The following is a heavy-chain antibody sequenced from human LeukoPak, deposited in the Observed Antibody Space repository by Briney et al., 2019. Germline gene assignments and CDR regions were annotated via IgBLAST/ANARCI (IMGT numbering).Heavy chain of an antibody. V-gene: IGHV3-7*01. D-gene: IGHD1-26*01. CDR2: IKEDGSEK. CDR3: ASGSYGRDY. CDR1: GFTFSNYW. J-gene: IGHJ4*02. Sequence: GGSLRLSCAASGFTFSNYWMSWVRQAPGKGLEWVASIKEDGSEKYHVDSVKGRFTISRDNAKNSLYLQMNSLRAEDTAVYYCASGSYGRDYWGQGTLVTVSS.